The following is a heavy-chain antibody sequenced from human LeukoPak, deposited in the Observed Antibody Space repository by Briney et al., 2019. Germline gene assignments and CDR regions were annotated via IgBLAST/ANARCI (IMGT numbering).Heavy chain of an antibody. D-gene: IGHD3-10*01. Sequence: PGGSLRLSCAASGFTLNSHEMNWVRQAPGKGLEWVSILYSGEDTYYADSVKGRFIVSRDSSKNTLYLQMNALRAEDTAVYYCARVGDHYHWYLDLWGRGTLVTVSS. V-gene: IGHV3-53*01. J-gene: IGHJ2*01. CDR3: ARVGDHYHWYLDL. CDR1: GFTLNSHE. CDR2: LYSGEDT.